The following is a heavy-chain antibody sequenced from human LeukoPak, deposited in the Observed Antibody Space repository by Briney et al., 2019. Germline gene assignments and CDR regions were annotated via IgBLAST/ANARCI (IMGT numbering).Heavy chain of an antibody. D-gene: IGHD2-2*01. Sequence: SETLSLTCTVPGGSINSYYWSWIRQPPGKGLEWIGYIYYSGSTNYNPSLKSRVTISVDTSKNQFSLKLSSVTAADTAVYYCARDPSYHGGYFDYWGQGTLVTVSS. CDR1: GGSINSYY. CDR2: IYYSGST. J-gene: IGHJ4*02. V-gene: IGHV4-59*01. CDR3: ARDPSYHGGYFDY.